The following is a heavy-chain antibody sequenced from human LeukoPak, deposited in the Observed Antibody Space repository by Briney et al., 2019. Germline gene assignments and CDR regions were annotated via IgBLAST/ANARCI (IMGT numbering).Heavy chain of an antibody. Sequence: SVKVSRKASGGTFSSYAISWVRQAPGQGLEWMGRIIPILGIANYAQKFQGRVTITADKSTSTAYMELSSLRSEDTAVYYCARLTGDPLDYWGQGTLVTVSS. CDR2: IIPILGIA. CDR3: ARLTGDPLDY. D-gene: IGHD7-27*01. V-gene: IGHV1-69*04. CDR1: GGTFSSYA. J-gene: IGHJ4*02.